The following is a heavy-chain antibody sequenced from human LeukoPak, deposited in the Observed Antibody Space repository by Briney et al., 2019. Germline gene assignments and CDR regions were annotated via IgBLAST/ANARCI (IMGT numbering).Heavy chain of an antibody. Sequence: GSSVKVSCKASGGTLSSYAISWVRQAPGQGLEWMGRIIPILGIANYAQKFQGRVTITADKSTSTAYMELSSLRSEDTAVYYCARGGSSGYYIDWFDPWGQGTLVTVSS. D-gene: IGHD3-22*01. J-gene: IGHJ5*02. CDR1: GGTLSSYA. CDR2: IIPILGIA. V-gene: IGHV1-69*04. CDR3: ARGGSSGYYIDWFDP.